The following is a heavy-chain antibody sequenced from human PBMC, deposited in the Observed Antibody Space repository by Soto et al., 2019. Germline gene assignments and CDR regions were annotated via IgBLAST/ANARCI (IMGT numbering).Heavy chain of an antibody. CDR3: ARAHFQGGGRAGYYYYMDV. J-gene: IGHJ6*03. V-gene: IGHV1-69*02. CDR1: GGTFSSYT. D-gene: IGHD3-3*02. CDR2: IIPILGIA. Sequence: QVQLVQSGAEVKKPGSSVKVSCKASGGTFSSYTISWVRQAPGQGLEWMGRIIPILGIANYAQKFQGRVTITADKSTSTAYMELSSLRSEDTAVYYCARAHFQGGGRAGYYYYMDVWGKGTTVTVSS.